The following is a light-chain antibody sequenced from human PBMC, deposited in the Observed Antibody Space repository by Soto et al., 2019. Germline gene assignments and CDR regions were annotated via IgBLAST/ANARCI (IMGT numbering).Light chain of an antibody. CDR1: QSVLYSSNKKNY. CDR3: QEYYSSSIT. CDR2: RAS. V-gene: IGKV4-1*01. J-gene: IGKJ5*01. Sequence: IVVTRXPXAXSLXXXGSSTXXXKSXQSVLYSSNKKNYLAWYQQKSGQPPKLLIYRASTRESGVPERFSGSGSGTDFTLTIRSVQAEDVSVYYCQEYYSSSITFGQGTRLE.